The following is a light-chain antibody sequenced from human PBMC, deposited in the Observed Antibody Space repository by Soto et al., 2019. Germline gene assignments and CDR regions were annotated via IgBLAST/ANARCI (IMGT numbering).Light chain of an antibody. V-gene: IGKV4-1*01. CDR1: QSVLYSSNNRDS. Sequence: DSVMTQSPASLAVSLGERATINCKSSQSVLYSSNNRDSLAWYQQKPGLPPKLLIYWASIRASGVPDRFSGGGSGTDFTLTISSLQAEDVAVYYCPQYYSTTYTLGQGARLEVK. CDR2: WAS. J-gene: IGKJ5*01. CDR3: PQYYSTTYT.